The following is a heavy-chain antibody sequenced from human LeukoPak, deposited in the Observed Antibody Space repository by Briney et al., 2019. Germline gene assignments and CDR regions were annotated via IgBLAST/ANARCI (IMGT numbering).Heavy chain of an antibody. CDR3: VGSIAVAEAFDI. CDR1: GGSFSGYY. D-gene: IGHD6-19*01. CDR2: INHSGST. V-gene: IGHV4-34*01. Sequence: SETLSLTCAVYGGSFSGYYWSWIRQPPGKGLEWIGEINHSGSTNYNPSLKSRVTISVDTSKNQFPLKLSSVTAADTAVYYCVGSIAVAEAFDIWGQGTMVTVSS. J-gene: IGHJ3*02.